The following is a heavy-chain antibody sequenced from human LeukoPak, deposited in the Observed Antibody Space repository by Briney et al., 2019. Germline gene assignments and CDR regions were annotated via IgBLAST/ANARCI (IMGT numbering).Heavy chain of an antibody. V-gene: IGHV4-34*01. D-gene: IGHD3-10*01. CDR2: INHSGST. Sequence: SETLSLTCAVYGGSFSGYYWSWIRQPPGKGLEWIGEINHSGSTNYNPSLKSRVTISVDTSKNQFSLKLSSVTAADTAVYYCAIGRRVYYYGDKGWFDPWGQGTLVTVPS. CDR3: AIGRRVYYYGDKGWFDP. CDR1: GGSFSGYY. J-gene: IGHJ5*02.